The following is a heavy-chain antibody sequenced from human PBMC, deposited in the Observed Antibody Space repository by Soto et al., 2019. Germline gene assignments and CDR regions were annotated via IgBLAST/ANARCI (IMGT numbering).Heavy chain of an antibody. J-gene: IGHJ5*02. Sequence: LRLSCAASGFTFSNAWMSWVRQAPGKGLECVGRIKSKTDGGTTDYAAPVKGRFTISRDDSKNTLYLQMNSLKTEDTAVYYCTTDPLNFWSGYYTYNWFDPWGQGTLVTVPQ. CDR2: IKSKTDGGTT. D-gene: IGHD3-3*01. V-gene: IGHV3-15*01. CDR1: GFTFSNAW. CDR3: TTDPLNFWSGYYTYNWFDP.